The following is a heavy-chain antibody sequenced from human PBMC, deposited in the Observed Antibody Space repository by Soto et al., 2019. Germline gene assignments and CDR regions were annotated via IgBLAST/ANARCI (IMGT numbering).Heavy chain of an antibody. J-gene: IGHJ4*02. CDR3: AKSVYNWNDGCFDF. V-gene: IGHV3-30*18. CDR2: ISYDGNNK. CDR1: GFTFSTYG. Sequence: QVQLVESGGGVVQPGRSLRLSCAASGFTFSTYGMHWVHQAPGKGLEWVAVISYDGNNKYYADSVKSRFTISRDNSKNTLYLQMSSLRAEDTAVYYCAKSVYNWNDGCFDFWGQGTLVTVSS. D-gene: IGHD1-1*01.